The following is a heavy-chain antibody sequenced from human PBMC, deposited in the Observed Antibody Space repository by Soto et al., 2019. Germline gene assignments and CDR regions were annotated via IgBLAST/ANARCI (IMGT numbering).Heavy chain of an antibody. CDR3: ARVLESGYDGGFDY. CDR2: IIPTFGTA. CDR1: GGTFSSYA. Sequence: GASVKVSCKASGGTFSSYAISWVRQAPGQGLEWMGGIIPTFGTANYAQKFQGRVTITADESTSTAYMERSSLRSEDTAVYYCARVLESGYDGGFDYWGQGTLVTVSS. V-gene: IGHV1-69*13. D-gene: IGHD5-12*01. J-gene: IGHJ4*02.